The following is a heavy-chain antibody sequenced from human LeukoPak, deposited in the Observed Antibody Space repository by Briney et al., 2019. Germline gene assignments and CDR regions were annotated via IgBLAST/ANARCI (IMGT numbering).Heavy chain of an antibody. CDR2: IHDTGST. D-gene: IGHD2-2*01. J-gene: IGHJ4*02. CDR1: GGSLSSHY. Sequence: SETLSLTCSVSGGSLSSHYWSWIRQPPGKGLELIGHIHDTGSTFYTPSPRGRVTISLDTSNNHFSLKLTSIAAADTAVYYCARFSSGCTTSSCYLTYWGQGTLVTVS. V-gene: IGHV4-59*11. CDR3: ARFSSGCTTSSCYLTY.